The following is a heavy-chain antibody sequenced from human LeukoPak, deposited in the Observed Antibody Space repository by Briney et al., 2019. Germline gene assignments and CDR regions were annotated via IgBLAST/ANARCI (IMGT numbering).Heavy chain of an antibody. V-gene: IGHV3-33*06. CDR1: GFTFSSYG. CDR3: AKAVAATGHYYFGMDV. CDR2: IWFDGSNK. Sequence: GGSLRLSCTASGFTFSSYGMHWVRQAPGKGLEWVAVIWFDGSNKYYADSVKGRLTISRDNSKSTLYLQMNSLRVEDTAVYYCAKAVAATGHYYFGMDVWGQGTTVTVSS. J-gene: IGHJ6*02. D-gene: IGHD6-19*01.